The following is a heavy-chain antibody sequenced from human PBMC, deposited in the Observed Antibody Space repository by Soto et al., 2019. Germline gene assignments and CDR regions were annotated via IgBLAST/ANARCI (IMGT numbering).Heavy chain of an antibody. J-gene: IGHJ4*02. CDR3: ARDSSTYYHVGQIDY. D-gene: IGHD3-22*01. CDR1: GYTFITYG. Sequence: QVQLVQSGAEVKKPGASVKVSCKASGYTFITYGISWVRQAPGQGLEWMGWISTYNGNTNHAQKLQGRVTMTTDTSTSTAYMELRSLRSDDTAVYYCARDSSTYYHVGQIDYWGQGTLVTVSS. V-gene: IGHV1-18*01. CDR2: ISTYNGNT.